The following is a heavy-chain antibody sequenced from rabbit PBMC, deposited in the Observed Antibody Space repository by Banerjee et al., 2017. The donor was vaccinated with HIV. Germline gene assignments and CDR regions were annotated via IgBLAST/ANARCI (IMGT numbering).Heavy chain of an antibody. CDR2: IYAGSSGST. CDR1: GFSFSSSYY. Sequence: QSLEESGGDLVKPGASLTLTCTASGFSFSSSYYMCWVRQAPGKGLEWIACIYAGSSGSTYYASWAKGRFTISKTSSTTVTLQLTSLTAADTASYFCARAANSIGYDSKLWGPGTLVT. D-gene: IGHD1-1*01. J-gene: IGHJ4*01. CDR3: ARAANSIGYDSKL. V-gene: IGHV1S40*01.